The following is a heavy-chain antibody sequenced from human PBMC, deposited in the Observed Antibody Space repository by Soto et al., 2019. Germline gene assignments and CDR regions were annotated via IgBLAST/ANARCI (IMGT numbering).Heavy chain of an antibody. Sequence: ESVGGVVQPGRSLRLSCAASGFTFSSYGMHWVRQAPGKGLEWVAVISYDGSNKYYADSVKGRFTISRDNSKNTLYLQMNSLRAEDTAVYYCAKGVRFLSRMDVWGQGTTVTVSS. CDR2: ISYDGSNK. CDR1: GFTFSSYG. D-gene: IGHD3-3*01. CDR3: AKGVRFLSRMDV. J-gene: IGHJ6*02. V-gene: IGHV3-30*18.